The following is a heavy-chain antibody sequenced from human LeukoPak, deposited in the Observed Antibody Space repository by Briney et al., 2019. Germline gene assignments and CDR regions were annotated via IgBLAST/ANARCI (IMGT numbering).Heavy chain of an antibody. CDR1: GGSIRSGSYY. CDR2: VYTSGST. V-gene: IGHV4-61*02. CDR3: AGGVTIVRGTSKHFDY. Sequence: SETLSLTCTVSGGSIRSGSYYWSWIRQAAGKGLEWIGRVYTSGSTNYSPSLESRVTISVDTSKNQFSLNLSSVTAADTAVYYCAGGVTIVRGTSKHFDYWGQGTLVTVSS. D-gene: IGHD3-10*01. J-gene: IGHJ4*02.